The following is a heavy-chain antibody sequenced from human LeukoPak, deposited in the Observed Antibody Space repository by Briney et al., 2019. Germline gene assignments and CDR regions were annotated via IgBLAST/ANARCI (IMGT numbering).Heavy chain of an antibody. CDR3: ARDRQQLGNWFDP. CDR1: GFTFSTYA. Sequence: GGSLRLSCAASGFTFSTYAMSWVRQAPGKGLEWVSSISSSSSYIYYADSVKGRFTISRDNAKNSLYLQMNSLRAEDTAVYYCARDRQQLGNWFDPWGQGTLVTVSS. CDR2: ISSSSSYI. V-gene: IGHV3-21*01. D-gene: IGHD6-13*01. J-gene: IGHJ5*02.